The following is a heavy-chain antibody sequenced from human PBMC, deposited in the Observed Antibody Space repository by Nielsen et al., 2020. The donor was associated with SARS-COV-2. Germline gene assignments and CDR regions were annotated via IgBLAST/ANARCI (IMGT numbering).Heavy chain of an antibody. D-gene: IGHD4-17*01. V-gene: IGHV4-30-4*01. CDR1: GGSINSGDYY. CDR2: IYYSGTT. Sequence: SETLSLTCTVSGGSINSGDYYWNWVRQPPGKGLEWLGYIYYSGTTYYNPSHESRATISVATSKCQFSLKLRSVTAADTAVYYCARATMTDADAFDIWGQGAMVSVSS. J-gene: IGHJ3*02. CDR3: ARATMTDADAFDI.